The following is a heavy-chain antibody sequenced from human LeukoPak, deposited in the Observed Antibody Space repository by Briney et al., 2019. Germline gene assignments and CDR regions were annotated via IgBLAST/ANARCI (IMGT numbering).Heavy chain of an antibody. D-gene: IGHD2-2*02. CDR2: IYHSGST. J-gene: IGHJ3*02. Sequence: SETLSLTCTVSGYSISSGYYWGWIRQPPGQGLEWIGSIYHSGSTYYNPSLKSRVTISVDTSKNQFSLKLSSVTAADTAVYYCAGYPTVVVVPAAITGDAFDIWGQGTMVTVSS. CDR1: GYSISSGYY. CDR3: AGYPTVVVVPAAITGDAFDI. V-gene: IGHV4-38-2*02.